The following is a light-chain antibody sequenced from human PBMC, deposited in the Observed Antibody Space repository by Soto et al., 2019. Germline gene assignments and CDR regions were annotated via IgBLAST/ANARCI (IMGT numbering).Light chain of an antibody. V-gene: IGKV3-11*01. CDR2: GAS. J-gene: IGKJ1*01. CDR1: QSVSSY. CDR3: QQRSNWPT. Sequence: EIVLTQSPATLSLSPGERATLSCRASQSVSSYLAWYQQKPGQAPRLLIYGASSRAAGIPDRFSGSGSGTDFTLSISSLEPEDFAVYYCQQRSNWPTFGQGTKVDIK.